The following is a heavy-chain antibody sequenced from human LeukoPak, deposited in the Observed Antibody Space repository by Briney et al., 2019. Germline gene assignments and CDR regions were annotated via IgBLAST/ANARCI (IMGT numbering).Heavy chain of an antibody. CDR3: ARDPSRGYNYGYGDY. D-gene: IGHD5-18*01. CDR2: IKQDQSEK. CDR1: GFTFSTYW. V-gene: IGHV3-7*01. J-gene: IGHJ4*02. Sequence: GGSLRLSCAASGFTFSTYWMSWVRQAPGKGLEWVAHIKQDQSEKYYVDSVKGRFTIARDNAKNSLYLQMNSLRAEDTAGYYCARDPSRGYNYGYGDYWGQGTLVIVSS.